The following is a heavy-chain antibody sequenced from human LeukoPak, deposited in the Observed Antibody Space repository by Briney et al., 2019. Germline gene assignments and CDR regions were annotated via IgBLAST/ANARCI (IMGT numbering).Heavy chain of an antibody. V-gene: IGHV4-38-2*02. Sequence: SETLSLTCTVSGYSMSSGYYWGWIRQPPERGLEWIGSMYHTGSTYYNPSLKSRVTISVDTSKNQFSLKLSSVTAADTAVYYCAVYSGSYQDWGQGTLVTVSS. CDR2: MYHTGST. CDR1: GYSMSSGYY. D-gene: IGHD1-26*01. CDR3: AVYSGSYQD. J-gene: IGHJ4*02.